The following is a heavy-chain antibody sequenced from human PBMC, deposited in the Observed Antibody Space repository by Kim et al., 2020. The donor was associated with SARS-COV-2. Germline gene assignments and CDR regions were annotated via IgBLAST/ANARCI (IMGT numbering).Heavy chain of an antibody. D-gene: IGHD6-13*01. CDR1: GGSISSSNYY. CDR2: IHYTGST. CDR3: ARLGSSSWHFDY. V-gene: IGHV4-39*01. Sequence: SETLSLTCTVSGGSISSSNYYCAWIRQPPGKGLEWIGNIHYTGSTYYNPSLKSRVTISVDTSKNQFSLKLTSVTATDTAVYFCARLGSSSWHFDYWGQGT. J-gene: IGHJ4*02.